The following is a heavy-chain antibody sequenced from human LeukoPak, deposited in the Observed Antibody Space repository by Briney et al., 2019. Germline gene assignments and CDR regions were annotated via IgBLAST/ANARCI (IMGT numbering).Heavy chain of an antibody. J-gene: IGHJ4*02. D-gene: IGHD3-10*01. CDR3: ARHTSYGHFDY. CDR1: GGSISDNY. Sequence: SETLSLTCTVSGGSISDNYWSWIRQPPGKGLEWIGYIYYSGSTNYNPSLKSRVTISVDTSKNQFSLKLSSVTAADTAVYYCARHTSYGHFDYWGQGTLVTASS. CDR2: IYYSGST. V-gene: IGHV4-59*08.